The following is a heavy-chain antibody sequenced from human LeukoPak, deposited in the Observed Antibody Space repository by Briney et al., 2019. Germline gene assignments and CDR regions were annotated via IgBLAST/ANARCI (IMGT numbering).Heavy chain of an antibody. Sequence: ASVKVSCKASGYTFTGYYMHWVRQAPGQGLEWMGWINPNSVGTNYAQKFQGRVTMTRDTSISTAYMELSRLRSDDTAVYYCARAGMAAANWFDPWGQGTLVTVSP. V-gene: IGHV1-2*02. D-gene: IGHD6-13*01. CDR1: GYTFTGYY. J-gene: IGHJ5*02. CDR3: ARAGMAAANWFDP. CDR2: INPNSVGT.